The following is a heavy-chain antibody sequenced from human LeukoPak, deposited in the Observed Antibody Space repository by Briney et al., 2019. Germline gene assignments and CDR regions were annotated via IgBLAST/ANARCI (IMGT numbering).Heavy chain of an antibody. CDR1: GGTFSRYA. Sequence: SVKVSCKASGGTFSRYAISWVRQAPGQGLEWMGGIIPIFGTANYAQKFQGRVTITADKSTSTAYMELSSLRSEDTAVYYCARSTGATNGLDYWGQGTLVTVSS. CDR3: ARSTGATNGLDY. J-gene: IGHJ4*02. V-gene: IGHV1-69*06. CDR2: IIPIFGTA. D-gene: IGHD1-26*01.